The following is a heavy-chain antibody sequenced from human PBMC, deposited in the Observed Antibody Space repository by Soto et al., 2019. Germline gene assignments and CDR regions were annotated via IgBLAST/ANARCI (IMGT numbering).Heavy chain of an antibody. J-gene: IGHJ3*02. D-gene: IGHD5-18*01. CDR2: ISSSSSYI. CDR3: ARDLRIQLWFGDAFDI. Sequence: GGSLRLSCAASGFTFSSYSMNWVRQAPGKGLEWVSSISSSSSYIYYADSVKGRFTISRDNAKNSLYLQMNSLRAEDTAVYYCARDLRIQLWFGDAFDIWGQGTMVTVSS. CDR1: GFTFSSYS. V-gene: IGHV3-21*01.